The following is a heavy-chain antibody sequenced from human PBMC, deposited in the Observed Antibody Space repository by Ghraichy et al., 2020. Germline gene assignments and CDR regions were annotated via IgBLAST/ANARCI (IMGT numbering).Heavy chain of an antibody. J-gene: IGHJ6*03. CDR1: GFTFSSYS. CDR3: AREGGITMVQGVVDYYYYMDV. CDR2: ISSSSSYI. D-gene: IGHD3-10*01. V-gene: IGHV3-21*01. Sequence: GGSLRLSCAASGFTFSSYSMNWVRQAPGKGLEWVSSISSSSSYIYYADSVKGRFTISRDNAKNSLYLQMNSLRAEDTAVYYCAREGGITMVQGVVDYYYYMDVWGKGTTVTVSS.